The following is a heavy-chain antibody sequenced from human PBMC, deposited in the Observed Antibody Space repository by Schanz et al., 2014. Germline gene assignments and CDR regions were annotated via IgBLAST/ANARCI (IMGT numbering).Heavy chain of an antibody. Sequence: EVQLVESGGGLVQPGGSLRLSCSASGFTFSIYAMHWVRQAPGKGLEWISYITYNGGTIYYADSVKGRFTISRDNAKNSLYLEMNSLRAEDTAVYYCARSRSGFYFDYWGQGTLVTVSS. V-gene: IGHV3-48*01. D-gene: IGHD1-26*01. J-gene: IGHJ4*02. CDR2: ITYNGGTI. CDR1: GFTFSIYA. CDR3: ARSRSGFYFDY.